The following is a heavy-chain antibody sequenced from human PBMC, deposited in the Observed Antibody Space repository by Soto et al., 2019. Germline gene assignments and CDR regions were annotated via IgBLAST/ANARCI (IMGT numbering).Heavy chain of an antibody. V-gene: IGHV1-8*01. CDR2: MNPNSGNT. Sequence: ASVKVSCKASGYTFTSYDINWVRQATGQGLEWMGWMNPNSGNTGYAQKFQGRVTMTRNTSISTAYMELSSLRSEDTAVYYCARARRDFCGYQLRRCLYYYGMDAWGQGTTVTVSS. CDR3: ARARRDFCGYQLRRCLYYYGMDA. D-gene: IGHD2-2*01. J-gene: IGHJ6*02. CDR1: GYTFTSYD.